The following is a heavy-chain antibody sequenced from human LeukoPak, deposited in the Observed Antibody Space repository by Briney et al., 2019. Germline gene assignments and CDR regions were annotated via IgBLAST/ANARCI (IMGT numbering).Heavy chain of an antibody. V-gene: IGHV3-30*02. J-gene: IGHJ6*03. CDR1: GFTFSSYS. CDR2: IRYDGSNK. CDR3: AKDLFYYYYMDV. Sequence: PGGSLRLSCAASGFTFSSYSMNWVRQAPGKGLEWVAFIRYDGSNKYYADSVKGRFTISRDNSKNTLYLQMNSLRAEDTAVYYCAKDLFYYYYMDVWGKGTTVTVSS.